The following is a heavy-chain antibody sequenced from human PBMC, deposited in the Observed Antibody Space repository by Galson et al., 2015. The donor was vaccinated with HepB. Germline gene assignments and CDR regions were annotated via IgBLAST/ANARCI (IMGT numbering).Heavy chain of an antibody. CDR3: ARLLGYCSSTSCYAGIWVGRAFDY. V-gene: IGHV3-7*03. Sequence: SLRLSCAASGFTFSSYWMSWVRQAPGKGLEWVANIKQDGSEKYYVDSVKGRFTISRDNAKNSLYLQMNSLRAEDTAVYYCARLLGYCSSTSCYAGIWVGRAFDYWGQGTLVTVSS. J-gene: IGHJ4*02. CDR1: GFTFSSYW. CDR2: IKQDGSEK. D-gene: IGHD2-2*01.